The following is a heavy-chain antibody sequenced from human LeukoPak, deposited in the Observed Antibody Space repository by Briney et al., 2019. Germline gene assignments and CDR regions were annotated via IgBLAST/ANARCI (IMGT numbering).Heavy chain of an antibody. D-gene: IGHD6-19*01. Sequence: GGSLRLSCAASGFTFSRYAMSWVRQAPGKGLEWVSAISSSGGSTYYADSVKGRFTISRDNSKNTLYLQMNSLRAEDTAVYYCAKAAGALTYFDYWGQGTLVTVSS. CDR1: GFTFSRYA. V-gene: IGHV3-23*01. J-gene: IGHJ4*02. CDR3: AKAAGALTYFDY. CDR2: ISSSGGST.